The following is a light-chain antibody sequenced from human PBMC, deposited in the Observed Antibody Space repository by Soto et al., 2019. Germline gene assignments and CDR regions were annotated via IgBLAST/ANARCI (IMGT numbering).Light chain of an antibody. CDR3: QQYGSSPLT. CDR2: GAS. Sequence: EIVLTQSPGTLSLSPGERATLSCRASQSVSSSHLAWYQQKPGQAPRLLIYGASSRATGIPDRFSGSGSGTDLTITISRLEPEDFEVYYCQQYGSSPLTFGGGTKVDIK. J-gene: IGKJ4*01. CDR1: QSVSSSH. V-gene: IGKV3-20*01.